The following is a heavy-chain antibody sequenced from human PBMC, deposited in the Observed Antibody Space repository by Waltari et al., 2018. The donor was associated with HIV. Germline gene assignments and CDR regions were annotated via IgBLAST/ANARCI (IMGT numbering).Heavy chain of an antibody. CDR3: ARAQENSGGLAFQL. D-gene: IGHD2-15*01. Sequence: QVQLQESGPGLVRPSEPLSLNCTVSGYAIRSGFYWAWLRRPRGKGREWIGSMFHSGSTYYNPSLKSRVTMSIDVTKNRISLNLKSVTATDTALYYCARAQENSGGLAFQLWGLGTLVTVSS. J-gene: IGHJ1*01. V-gene: IGHV4-38-2*02. CDR2: MFHSGST. CDR1: GYAIRSGFY.